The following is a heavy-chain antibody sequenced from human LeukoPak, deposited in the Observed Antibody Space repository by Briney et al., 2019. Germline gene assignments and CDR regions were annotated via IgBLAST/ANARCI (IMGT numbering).Heavy chain of an antibody. D-gene: IGHD3-9*01. CDR3: ARDLSNKILTTYCDVFDV. Sequence: GGSLRLSCAASGFTFNTYWMTWVRQAPGEGLEWVANINQDGTKKHYVDSVEGRFTISRDNARNSLYLQMNSLRAEDTAVYYCARDLSNKILTTYCDVFDVWGQGSMVTVSS. J-gene: IGHJ3*01. CDR1: GFTFNTYW. CDR2: INQDGTKK. V-gene: IGHV3-7*03.